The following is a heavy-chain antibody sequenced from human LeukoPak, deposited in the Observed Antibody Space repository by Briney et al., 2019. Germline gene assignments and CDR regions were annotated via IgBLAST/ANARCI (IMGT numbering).Heavy chain of an antibody. D-gene: IGHD3-16*01. CDR1: GGSISSSGYY. J-gene: IGHJ4*02. Sequence: SETLSLTCTVSGGSISSSGYYWGWIRQPPGKGLEWIGSIYYSGSTYYNPSLKSRVTISVDTSKNQFSLKLSSVTAADTAVYYCARHGGSLFYFDYWGQGTLVTVSS. V-gene: IGHV4-39*01. CDR2: IYYSGST. CDR3: ARHGGSLFYFDY.